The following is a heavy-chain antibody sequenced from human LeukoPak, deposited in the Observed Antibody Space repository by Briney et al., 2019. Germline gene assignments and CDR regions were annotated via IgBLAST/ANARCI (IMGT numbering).Heavy chain of an antibody. J-gene: IGHJ4*02. Sequence: RXSCXASGFTXSSYWMSWVRQAPGKGLEWVANIKQDGSEKYYVDSVKGRFTISRDNAKNSPYLQMNSLRAEDTAVYYCARGGYGDLLDYWGQGTLVTVSS. V-gene: IGHV3-7*01. D-gene: IGHD4-17*01. CDR1: GFTXSSYW. CDR2: IKQDGSEK. CDR3: ARGGYGDLLDY.